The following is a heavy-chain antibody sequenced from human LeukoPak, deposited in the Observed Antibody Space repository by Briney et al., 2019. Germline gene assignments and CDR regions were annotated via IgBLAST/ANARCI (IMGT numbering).Heavy chain of an antibody. CDR2: INHSGST. CDR3: ARGPDIVATKYYFDY. CDR1: GFTFSSYE. J-gene: IGHJ4*02. V-gene: IGHV4-34*01. D-gene: IGHD5-12*01. Sequence: GSLRLSCAASGFTFSSYEMNWVRQPPGKGLEWIGEINHSGSTNYNPSLKSRVTISVDTSKNQFSLKLSSVTAADTAVYYCARGPDIVATKYYFDYWGQGTLVTVSS.